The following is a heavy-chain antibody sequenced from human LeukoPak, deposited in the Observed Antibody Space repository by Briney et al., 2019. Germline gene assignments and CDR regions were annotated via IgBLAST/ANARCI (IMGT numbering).Heavy chain of an antibody. V-gene: IGHV4-59*01. J-gene: IGHJ6*02. CDR3: ARGSYILYYYYYYGMDV. D-gene: IGHD4-11*01. CDR1: GGSISSYY. Sequence: ASETLSLTCTVSGGSISSYYWSWIRQPPGKGLEWIGYIYYSGSTNYNPSLKSRVTISVDTSKNQFSLKLSSVTAADTAVYYCARGSYILYYYYYYGMDVWGQGTTVTVSS. CDR2: IYYSGST.